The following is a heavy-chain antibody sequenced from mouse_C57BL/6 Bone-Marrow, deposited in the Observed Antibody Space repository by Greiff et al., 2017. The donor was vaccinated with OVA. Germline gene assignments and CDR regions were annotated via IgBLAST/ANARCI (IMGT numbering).Heavy chain of an antibody. CDR3: ARDWHYGSLDY. J-gene: IGHJ2*01. Sequence: QVQLQQPGAELVRPGTSVKLSCKASGYTFTSYWMHRVKQRPGQGLEWIGVIDPSDSYTNYNQKFKGKAKLTVDTSSSTAYMQLSSLTSEDSAVYYCARDWHYGSLDYWGQGTTLTVSS. CDR1: GYTFTSYW. CDR2: IDPSDSYT. V-gene: IGHV1-59*01. D-gene: IGHD1-1*01.